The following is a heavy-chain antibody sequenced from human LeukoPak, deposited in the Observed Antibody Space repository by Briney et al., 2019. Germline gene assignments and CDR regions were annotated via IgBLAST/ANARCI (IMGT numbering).Heavy chain of an antibody. CDR1: EFTFSSYG. Sequence: GGSLRLSCAASEFTFSSYGMHWVRQAPGKGLEWVAVIWYDGSNKYYADSVKGRFTISRDNSKNTLYLQMNSLRAEDTAVYYCARDYGRSRDYGMDVWGQGTTVTVSS. CDR3: ARDYGRSRDYGMDV. D-gene: IGHD3-10*01. CDR2: IWYDGSNK. J-gene: IGHJ6*02. V-gene: IGHV3-33*01.